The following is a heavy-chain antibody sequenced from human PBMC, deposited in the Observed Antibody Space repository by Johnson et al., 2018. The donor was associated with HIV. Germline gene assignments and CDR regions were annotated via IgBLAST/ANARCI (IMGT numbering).Heavy chain of an antibody. Sequence: EVQLVESGGGLVQPGGSLRLSFAASGFTLRSTWMSWVRQAPGKGLEWVANINHDASEKYYVDSVKGRFTISRDNAKNSVSLQMNSLRAEDTALYYCATNNNIALPGDVWGQGTMVTVSS. J-gene: IGHJ3*01. V-gene: IGHV3-7*05. CDR1: GFTLRSTW. CDR3: ATNNNIALPGDV. CDR2: INHDASEK. D-gene: IGHD3-3*02.